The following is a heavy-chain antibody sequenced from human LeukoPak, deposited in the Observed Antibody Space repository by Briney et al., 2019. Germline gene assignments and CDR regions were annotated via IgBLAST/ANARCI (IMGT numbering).Heavy chain of an antibody. CDR3: ARLYVLMVYAKRNYYYYGMDV. J-gene: IGHJ6*02. CDR2: INHSGSA. CDR1: GGSFSGYY. V-gene: IGHV4-34*01. D-gene: IGHD2-8*01. Sequence: SETLSLTCAVYGGSFSGYYWSWIRQPPGKGLEWIGEINHSGSANYNPSLKSRVTISVDTSKNQFSLKLSSVTAADTAVYYCARLYVLMVYAKRNYYYYGMDVWGQGTTVTVSS.